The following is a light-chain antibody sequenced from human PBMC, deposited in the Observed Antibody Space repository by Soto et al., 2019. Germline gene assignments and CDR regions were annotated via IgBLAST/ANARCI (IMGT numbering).Light chain of an antibody. V-gene: IGLV2-14*03. CDR3: NSYTSDSTYV. CDR1: SSDVGIYNF. J-gene: IGLJ1*01. CDR2: NVY. Sequence: SVLTQPASVSVSPGQSLTIFCTGTSSDVGIYNFVSWYQQHPGKAPKLMIYNVYSRPSGVSSRFSGSKSGNTASLTISWLQAEDEADYYWNSYTSDSTYVFGTGTKGIVL.